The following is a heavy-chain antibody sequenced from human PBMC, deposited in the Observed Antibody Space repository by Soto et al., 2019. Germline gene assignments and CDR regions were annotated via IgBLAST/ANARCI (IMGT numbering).Heavy chain of an antibody. V-gene: IGHV3-33*01. Sequence: GGSLRLSCAASGFTLSSYGMHWVRQAPGKGLEWVAVIWYDGSNKYYADSVKGRFTISRDNSKNTLYLQMNSLRAEDTAVYYCARDQYYYDSSGYPYPIDERGQGTLVTVSS. CDR3: ARDQYYYDSSGYPYPIDE. D-gene: IGHD3-22*01. CDR1: GFTLSSYG. J-gene: IGHJ4*02. CDR2: IWYDGSNK.